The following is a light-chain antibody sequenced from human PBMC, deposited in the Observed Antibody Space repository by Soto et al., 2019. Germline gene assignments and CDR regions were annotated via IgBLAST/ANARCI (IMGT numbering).Light chain of an antibody. Sequence: DIALKQSPPTLPFYPLALDILYCSASQSVSSNLAWYQQKPGQAPRLLIYGASTRATDIPARFSGSGSGTEFTLTISSLQSEDFAVYFCQQYNNWPPLTFGGGTKVDI. V-gene: IGKV3-15*01. CDR3: QQYNNWPPLT. J-gene: IGKJ4*01. CDR1: QSVSSN. CDR2: GAS.